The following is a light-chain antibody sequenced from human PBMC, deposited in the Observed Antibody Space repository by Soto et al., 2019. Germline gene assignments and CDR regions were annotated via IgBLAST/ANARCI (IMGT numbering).Light chain of an antibody. CDR2: GAS. Sequence: VLTQSPGTLSLSPGERANLSCRASQSVSNNYLAWYQQKPGQAPRLLIYGASNRATGIQDSFSGSGSGTDFTLTIRRLEPEDFAVYYCKQYGSSGTCGQGTKVDIK. CDR1: QSVSNNY. V-gene: IGKV3-20*01. J-gene: IGKJ1*01. CDR3: KQYGSSGT.